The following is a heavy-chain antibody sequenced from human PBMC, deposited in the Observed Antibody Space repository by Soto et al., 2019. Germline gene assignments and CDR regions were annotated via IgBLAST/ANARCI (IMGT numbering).Heavy chain of an antibody. D-gene: IGHD2-21*02. CDR1: GYTFTSYG. CDR2: ISAYNGNT. CDR3: AGSIAYCGGDCYSGLDFQH. Sequence: GASVKVSCKASGYTFTSYGISWVRQAPGQGLEWMGWISAYNGNTNYAQKLQGRVTMTTDTSTSTVYMELRSLRSDDTAVYYCAGSIAYCGGDCYSGLDFQHWGQGTLVTVSS. V-gene: IGHV1-18*01. J-gene: IGHJ1*01.